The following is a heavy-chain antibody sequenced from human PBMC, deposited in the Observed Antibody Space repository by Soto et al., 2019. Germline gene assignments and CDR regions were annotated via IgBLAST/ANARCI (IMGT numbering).Heavy chain of an antibody. CDR1: GYTFTSYD. V-gene: IGHV1-8*01. D-gene: IGHD3-10*01. CDR2: MNPNSGNT. J-gene: IGHJ6*02. Sequence: GSSVKVACKASGYTFTSYDINWVRQATGQGLEWMGWMNPNSGNTGYAQKFQGRVTMTRNTSISTAYMELSSLRSEDTAVYYCPSPEPLIGDYYYGMDVWGQGTTVTVSS. CDR3: PSPEPLIGDYYYGMDV.